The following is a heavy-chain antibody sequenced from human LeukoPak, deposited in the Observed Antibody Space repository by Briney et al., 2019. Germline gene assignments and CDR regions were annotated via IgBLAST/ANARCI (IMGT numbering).Heavy chain of an antibody. V-gene: IGHV3-11*04. J-gene: IGHJ3*02. D-gene: IGHD3-22*01. CDR2: ISSSSSTI. CDR1: GFTFSDYY. Sequence: GGSLRLSCAASGFTFSDYYMSWIRQAPGKGLEWVSYISSSSSTIYYADSVKGRFTISRDNAKNSLYLQMNSLRAEDTAVYYCAREPDYYDSSGYDAFDIWGQGTMVTVSS. CDR3: AREPDYYDSSGYDAFDI.